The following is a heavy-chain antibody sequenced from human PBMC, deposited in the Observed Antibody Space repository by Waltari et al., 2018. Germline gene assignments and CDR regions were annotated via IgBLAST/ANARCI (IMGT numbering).Heavy chain of an antibody. D-gene: IGHD2-8*02. J-gene: IGHJ4*02. Sequence: EVQLMESGGALVQPGGSLRVSCAASKPSSTIYGMNWVRQAPGKGLEWVSGMNENTGKAFYAASVKGRFTISRDIFNKTLYLQMNSLRVEDTAVYHCAGAGLVSYWGQGTLVAVSS. CDR2: MNENTGKA. CDR3: AGAGLVSY. V-gene: IGHV3-23*01. CDR1: KPSSTIYG.